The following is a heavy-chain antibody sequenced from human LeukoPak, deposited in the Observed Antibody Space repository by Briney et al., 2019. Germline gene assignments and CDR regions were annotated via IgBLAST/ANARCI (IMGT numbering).Heavy chain of an antibody. V-gene: IGHV3-23*01. CDR3: AIDRGFVAAGTFDS. J-gene: IGHJ4*02. CDR1: GCTFSRYA. D-gene: IGHD6-13*01. CDR2: ISGSGVST. Sequence: GGSLTLTCAASGCTFSRYALSWVRQPPAKGLQWVSPISGSGVSTSSAYSVKGRFTISRDNSKNTVYLQRNSLRAEDTAVYYCAIDRGFVAAGTFDSWGQGTLVTVSS.